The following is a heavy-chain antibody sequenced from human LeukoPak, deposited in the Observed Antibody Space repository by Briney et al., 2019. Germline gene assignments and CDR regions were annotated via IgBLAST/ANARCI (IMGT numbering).Heavy chain of an antibody. D-gene: IGHD4-17*01. CDR2: IKGNGATT. CDR1: GFTFSNYY. J-gene: IGHJ4*02. Sequence: GGSLRLSCAASGFTFSNYYMSWIRQAPGKGLEWVSHIKGNGATTYYADSVRGRFTISRDNAKNSLYLQMNSLRAEDTAVYYCARGFMTTVTTYGYWGQGTLVTVSS. V-gene: IGHV3-11*04. CDR3: ARGFMTTVTTYGY.